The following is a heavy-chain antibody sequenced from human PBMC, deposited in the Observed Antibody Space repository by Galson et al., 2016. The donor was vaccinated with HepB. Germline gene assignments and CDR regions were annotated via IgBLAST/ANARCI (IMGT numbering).Heavy chain of an antibody. CDR3: AGEVAHPQYNNWYVGYFDY. Sequence: SVKVSCKASGGTFSNYAISWVRQAPGQGLEWMGGIITISGTATYPQTFQGRVTLTADASTTIVYMEVNSLRSEDTAMYYCAGEVAHPQYNNWYVGYFDYWGQGTLVTVAS. CDR1: GGTFSNYA. J-gene: IGHJ4*02. CDR2: IITISGTA. V-gene: IGHV1-69*13. D-gene: IGHD1-20*01.